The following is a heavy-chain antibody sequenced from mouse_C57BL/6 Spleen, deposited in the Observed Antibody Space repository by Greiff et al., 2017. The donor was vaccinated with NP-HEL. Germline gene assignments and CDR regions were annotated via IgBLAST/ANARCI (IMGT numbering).Heavy chain of an antibody. J-gene: IGHJ4*01. CDR3: ARAIYHYAMDY. D-gene: IGHD2-1*01. CDR1: GFTFSSYA. CDR2: ISDGGSYT. Sequence: DVQLVESGGGLVKPGGSLKLSCAASGFTFSSYAMSWVRQTPEKRLEWVATISDGGSYTYYPDNVKGRFTISRDNAKNNLYLQMSHLKSEDTAMYYCARAIYHYAMDYWGQGTSVTVSS. V-gene: IGHV5-4*01.